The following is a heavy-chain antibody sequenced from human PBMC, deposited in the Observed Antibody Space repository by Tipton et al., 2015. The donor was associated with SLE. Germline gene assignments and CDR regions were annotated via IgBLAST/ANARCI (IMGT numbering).Heavy chain of an antibody. V-gene: IGHV4-59*07. J-gene: IGHJ5*02. Sequence: TLSLTCTVSGGSISSYYWSWIRQPPGKGLEWIGYIYYSGSTNYNPSLKSRVTMSVDTSKSQLSLNLNSVTAADTAVYYCARGGGGSSSSWYWFDPWGQGTLVTVSS. D-gene: IGHD6-13*01. CDR2: IYYSGST. CDR1: GGSISSYY. CDR3: ARGGGGSSSSWYWFDP.